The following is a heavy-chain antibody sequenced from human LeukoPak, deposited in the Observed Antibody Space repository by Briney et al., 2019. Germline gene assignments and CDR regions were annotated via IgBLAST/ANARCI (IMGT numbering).Heavy chain of an antibody. CDR2: ISYDGSNK. J-gene: IGHJ4*02. CDR1: GFTFSSYG. V-gene: IGHV3-30*18. D-gene: IGHD3-22*01. CDR3: AKASLRYYYDSSGYYYDH. Sequence: PGRSLRLSCAASGFTFSSYGMHWVRQAPGKGLEWVAVISYDGSNKYYADSVKGRFTISRDNSKNTLYLQMNSLRAEDTAVYYCAKASLRYYYDSSGYYYDHWGQGTLVTVSS.